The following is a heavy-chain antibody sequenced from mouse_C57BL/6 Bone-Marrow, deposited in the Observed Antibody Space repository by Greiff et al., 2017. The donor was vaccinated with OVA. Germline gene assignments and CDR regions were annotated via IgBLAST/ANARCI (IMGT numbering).Heavy chain of an antibody. CDR3: ARDWYFDV. Sequence: VKLVESGGGLVKPGGSLKLSCAASGFTFSSYAMSWVRQTPEKRLEWVATISDGGSYTYYPDNVKGRFTISRDNAKNNLYLQMSHLKSEDTAMYYCARDWYFDVWGTGTTVTVSS. CDR2: ISDGGSYT. V-gene: IGHV5-4*01. CDR1: GFTFSSYA. J-gene: IGHJ1*03.